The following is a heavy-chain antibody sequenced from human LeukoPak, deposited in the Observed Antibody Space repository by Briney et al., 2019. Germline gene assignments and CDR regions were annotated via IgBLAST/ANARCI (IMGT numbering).Heavy chain of an antibody. CDR1: GYTFTSYG. V-gene: IGHV1-18*01. CDR3: ARGARQWLSNWFVP. Sequence: ASVKVSCQASGYTFTSYGISWVRQAPGQGLEWMGWISAYNGNTNYAQKLQGRVTMPTHTSTSTAYMELRSLRSDDTAVYYCARGARQWLSNWFVPWGQGTLVSVSS. D-gene: IGHD6-19*01. J-gene: IGHJ5*02. CDR2: ISAYNGNT.